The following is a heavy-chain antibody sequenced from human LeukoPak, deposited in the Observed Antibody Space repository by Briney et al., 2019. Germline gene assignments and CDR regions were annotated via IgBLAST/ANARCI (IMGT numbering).Heavy chain of an antibody. V-gene: IGHV4-34*01. CDR1: GGSFSGYY. J-gene: IGHJ4*02. Sequence: PSEALSLTCAVYGGSFSGYYWSWIRQPPGKGLEWIGEINHSGSTNYNPPLKSRVTISVDTSKNQFSLKLSSVTAADTAVYYCARVIRFLEWLPSYFDYWGQGTLVTVSS. D-gene: IGHD3-3*01. CDR3: ARVIRFLEWLPSYFDY. CDR2: INHSGST.